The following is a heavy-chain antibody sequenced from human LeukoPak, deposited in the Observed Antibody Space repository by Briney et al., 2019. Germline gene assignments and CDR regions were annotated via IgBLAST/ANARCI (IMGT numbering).Heavy chain of an antibody. CDR2: ISAYNGNT. CDR1: GYTFTSYG. D-gene: IGHD6-19*01. CDR3: ARGLGSGVAVAVFDY. Sequence: ASVKVSCKASGYTFTSYGISWVRQDPGQGLEWMGWISAYNGNTNYAQKLQGRVTMTTDTTTSTAYMELSSLRSEDTAVYYCARGLGSGVAVAVFDYWGQGTLVTVSS. V-gene: IGHV1-18*01. J-gene: IGHJ4*02.